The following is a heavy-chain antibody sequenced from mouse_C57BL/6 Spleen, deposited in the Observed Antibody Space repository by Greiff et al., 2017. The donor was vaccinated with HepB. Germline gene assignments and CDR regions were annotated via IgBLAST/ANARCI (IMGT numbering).Heavy chain of an antibody. V-gene: IGHV5-17*01. D-gene: IGHD2-4*01. CDR3: ARMITTDYAMDY. J-gene: IGHJ4*01. CDR1: GFTFSDYG. Sequence: EVKLVESGGGLVKPGGSLKLSCAASGFTFSDYGMHWVRQAPEKGLEWVAYISSGSSTIYYANTVKGRFTISRDNAKNTLFLQMTSLRSEDTAMYYCARMITTDYAMDYWGQGTSVTVSS. CDR2: ISSGSSTI.